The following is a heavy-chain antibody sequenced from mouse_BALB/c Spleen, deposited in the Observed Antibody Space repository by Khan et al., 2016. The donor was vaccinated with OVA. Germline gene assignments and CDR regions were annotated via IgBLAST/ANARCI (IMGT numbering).Heavy chain of an antibody. Sequence: QVRLQQSGAELVRPGVSVKISCKGSGYTFTDFTIHWVKQSHAQSLEWIGVISTYYGDATYNQKFKGKATMTVDKSSSTAYMELARLTSEDSAIYCWARGGAGDRFAYWGQGTLVTVSA. J-gene: IGHJ3*01. CDR3: ARGGAGDRFAY. CDR2: ISTYYGDA. CDR1: GYTFTDFT. V-gene: IGHV1S137*01.